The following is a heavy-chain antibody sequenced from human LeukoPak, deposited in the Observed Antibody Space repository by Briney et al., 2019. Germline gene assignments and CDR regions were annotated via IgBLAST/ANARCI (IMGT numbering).Heavy chain of an antibody. V-gene: IGHV3-23*01. D-gene: IGHD2-15*01. CDR3: ARDRCSGGSCYPLLDS. Sequence: GGSLRLSCAASGFSFSSFAMSWVRQAPGKGLEWVSAITGSGSNTYYADSVKGRFTISRDNAGNSLYLQMNSLRAEDTAVYYCARDRCSGGSCYPLLDSWGQGTLVTVSS. CDR1: GFSFSSFA. J-gene: IGHJ4*02. CDR2: ITGSGSNT.